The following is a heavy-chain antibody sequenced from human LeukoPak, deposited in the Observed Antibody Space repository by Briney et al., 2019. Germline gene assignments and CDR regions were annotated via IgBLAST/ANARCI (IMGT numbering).Heavy chain of an antibody. J-gene: IGHJ2*01. D-gene: IGHD1-26*01. Sequence: SRTLSLTCAISGDSVPSNSAAWNWTRQSPSRGLEWLGRTYYRSNFYNDYAVSVKSRIAITPDTSKNQFSLQLNSVTPDDTAVYYCARGGSYGAWYFDLWGRGTLVTVSS. CDR2: TYYRSNFYN. CDR1: GDSVPSNSAA. V-gene: IGHV6-1*01. CDR3: ARGGSYGAWYFDL.